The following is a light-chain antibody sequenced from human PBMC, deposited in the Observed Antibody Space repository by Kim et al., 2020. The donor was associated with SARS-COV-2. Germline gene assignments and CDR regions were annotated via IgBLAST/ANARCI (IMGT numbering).Light chain of an antibody. CDR3: ETWDSNTRV. CDR1: SGHSSYI. J-gene: IGLJ6*01. CDR2: LEGSGSY. V-gene: IGLV4-60*03. Sequence: QLVLTQSSSASASLGSSVKLTCTLSSGHSSYIFAWHQQQPGKAPRYLMKLEGSGSYNKGSGVPDRFSGSSSGADRYLTISNLQSEDEADYYCETWDSNTRVFGSGTKVTVL.